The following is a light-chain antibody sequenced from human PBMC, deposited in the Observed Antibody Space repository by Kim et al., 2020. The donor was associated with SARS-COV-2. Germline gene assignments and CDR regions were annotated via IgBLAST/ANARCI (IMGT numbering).Light chain of an antibody. CDR1: NLKTYY. Sequence: DPGVSVALGQTVRITCQGDNLKTYYAIWYQQKPGQAPLLVLYGEDYRPSGIPDRFSGSRSGNTATLTITGAQAEDEADYYCNSRNDFGGGTQLTVL. J-gene: IGLJ7*01. V-gene: IGLV3-19*01. CDR2: GED. CDR3: NSRND.